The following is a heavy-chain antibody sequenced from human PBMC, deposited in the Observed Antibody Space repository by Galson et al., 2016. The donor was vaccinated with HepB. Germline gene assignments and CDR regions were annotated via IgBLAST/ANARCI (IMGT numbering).Heavy chain of an antibody. CDR1: GGSIIDTSYY. V-gene: IGHV4-39*01. CDR2: IYYSGIT. D-gene: IGHD3-22*01. Sequence: ETLSLTCTVSGGSIIDTSYYWALFRQPPGKGLEWIGTIYYSGITYYNPSLKSRLTISVDTSKNHFSLRLKSVTASDTAVYYCARQSIQWGYSDYWGQGTLVTVSS. J-gene: IGHJ4*02. CDR3: ARQSIQWGYSDY.